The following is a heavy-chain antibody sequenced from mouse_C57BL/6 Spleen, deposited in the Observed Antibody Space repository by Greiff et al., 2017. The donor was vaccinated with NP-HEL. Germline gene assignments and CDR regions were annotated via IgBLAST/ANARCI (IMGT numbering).Heavy chain of an antibody. CDR1: GYTFTDHT. CDR3: ESHFCYYGSSPWFAY. D-gene: IGHD1-1*01. V-gene: IGHV1-78*01. CDR2: IYPRDGST. Sequence: VQLQQSDAELVKPGASVKISCKVSGYTFTDHTIHWMKQRPEQGLEWIGYIYPRDGSTKYNEKFTGKATLTADKSSSTASMQLTSLTSEASAVYFCESHFCYYGSSPWFAYWGQGTMVTVSA. J-gene: IGHJ3*01.